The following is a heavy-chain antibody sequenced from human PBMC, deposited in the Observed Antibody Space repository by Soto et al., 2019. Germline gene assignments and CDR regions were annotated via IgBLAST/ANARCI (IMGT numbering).Heavy chain of an antibody. V-gene: IGHV4-38-2*01. J-gene: IGHJ4*02. Sequence: PSATPSLTCGVSGYSISSGYYWGWIRQPPGKGLEWIGSIYHYGATYHNSALKSRATISVDTSKNQISLKLTSVTAADTAVYFCARVDTAMAPFDYWGQGTVVTVSS. D-gene: IGHD5-18*01. CDR2: IYHYGAT. CDR3: ARVDTAMAPFDY. CDR1: GYSISSGYY.